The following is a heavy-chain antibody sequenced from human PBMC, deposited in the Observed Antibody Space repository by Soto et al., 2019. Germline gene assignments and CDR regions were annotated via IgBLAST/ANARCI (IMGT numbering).Heavy chain of an antibody. J-gene: IGHJ4*02. CDR1: GFTFSSYS. D-gene: IGHD3-9*01. Sequence: PGGSLRLSXAASGFTFSSYSMNWVRQAPGKGLEWVSSISSSSSYIYYADSVKGRFTTSRDNAKNSLYLQMNSLRAEDTAVYYCASSPLYDILTGYYNVSDYWGQGTLVTVSS. CDR3: ASSPLYDILTGYYNVSDY. V-gene: IGHV3-21*01. CDR2: ISSSSSYI.